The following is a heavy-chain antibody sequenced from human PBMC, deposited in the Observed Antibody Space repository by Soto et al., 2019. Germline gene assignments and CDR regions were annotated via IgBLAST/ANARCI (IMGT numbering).Heavy chain of an antibody. CDR1: GDSLSSYY. Sequence: QVQLQESGPGLVKPSETLSLTCTVSGDSLSSYYWSWIRQPPGKGLEWIGFIYYSGSTNYNPSLESRVTRFVDTSKTQVSLKVSSLTAADTAVYFWARGRLEGRGQYSFYYYGLDVWGQGTTVTVSS. CDR2: IYYSGST. CDR3: ARGRLEGRGQYSFYYYGLDV. J-gene: IGHJ6*02. D-gene: IGHD1-1*01. V-gene: IGHV4-59*01.